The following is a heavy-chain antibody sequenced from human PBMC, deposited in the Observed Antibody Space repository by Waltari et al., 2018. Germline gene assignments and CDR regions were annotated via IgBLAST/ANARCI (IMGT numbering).Heavy chain of an antibody. CDR2: INPNSGGT. CDR3: ARGGSGSFPDAFDI. J-gene: IGHJ3*02. V-gene: IGHV1-2*02. D-gene: IGHD1-26*01. CDR1: GYTFTGSS. Sequence: QVQLVQSGAEVKKPGASVKVSCKASGYTFTGSSIPWVPQAPGQGLEWMGWINPNSGGTNYAQKFQGRVTMTRDTSISTAYMELSRLRSDDTAVYYCARGGSGSFPDAFDIWGQGTMVTVSS.